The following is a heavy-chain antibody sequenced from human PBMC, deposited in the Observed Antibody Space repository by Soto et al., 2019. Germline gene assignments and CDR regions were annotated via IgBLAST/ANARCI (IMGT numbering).Heavy chain of an antibody. V-gene: IGHV4-34*01. D-gene: IGHD2-8*02. Sequence: SETLSLTCAVYGGSFSGYYWNCFRKPPGTGLEWIGEINHSGSTNYNPSLKSRVTISVDTSKNQFSLKLTSVTAADTAVYYCARDKITGLFDYWGQGTLVTV. J-gene: IGHJ4*02. CDR3: ARDKITGLFDY. CDR1: GGSFSGYY. CDR2: INHSGST.